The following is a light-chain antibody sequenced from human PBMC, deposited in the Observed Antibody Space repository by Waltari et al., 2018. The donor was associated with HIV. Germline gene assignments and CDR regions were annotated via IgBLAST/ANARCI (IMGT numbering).Light chain of an antibody. Sequence: QSFLTQPPSASGTPGRRVVISCSGNTSNVGSNAVNWYRQVPGTAPKLLMFSNNQRPSGVTDRFSGSKSGTSASLAIKGLQSEDEADYYCAARDDSLNVWVFGGGTKLTVL. CDR1: TSNVGSNA. V-gene: IGLV1-44*01. CDR2: SNN. J-gene: IGLJ3*02. CDR3: AARDDSLNVWV.